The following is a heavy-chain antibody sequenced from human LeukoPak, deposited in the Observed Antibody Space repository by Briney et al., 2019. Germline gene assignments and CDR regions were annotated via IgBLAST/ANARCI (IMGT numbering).Heavy chain of an antibody. D-gene: IGHD3-10*01. CDR2: MHPNSGNT. Sequence: ASVKVSCKASGYTFTSYDINWVRQATGQGLEWMGWMHPNSGNTGLALKFQGRLTITRNISISTAYMELSSLTSEDTAVYYCAREGGYYGSGSFFDYWGQGTLVTVSS. V-gene: IGHV1-8*03. J-gene: IGHJ4*02. CDR1: GYTFTSYD. CDR3: AREGGYYGSGSFFDY.